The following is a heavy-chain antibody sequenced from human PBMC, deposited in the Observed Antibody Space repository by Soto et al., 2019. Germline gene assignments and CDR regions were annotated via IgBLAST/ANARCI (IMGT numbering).Heavy chain of an antibody. CDR1: GFTFRSYW. J-gene: IGHJ5*02. D-gene: IGHD4-4*01. V-gene: IGHV3-7*05. CDR2: INEDESEK. CDR3: ARGDFYSGDL. Sequence: EVQLVESGGGLVQPGGSLRLSCVASGFTFRSYWMSWDRQAPGKGLEWVANINEDESEKNYVDSVKGRFTISRDNAKNSLYLQMNSLRAEHTAMYFCARGDFYSGDLWGQGTLVTVSP.